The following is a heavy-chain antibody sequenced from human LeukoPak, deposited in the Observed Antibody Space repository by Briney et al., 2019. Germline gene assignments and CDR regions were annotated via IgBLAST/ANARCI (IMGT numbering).Heavy chain of an antibody. V-gene: IGHV3-73*01. CDR2: IRSKANSYAT. CDR1: GFTFSGSA. Sequence: GGSLRLSCAASGFTFSGSAMHWVRQASGKGLEWVGRIRSKANSYATAYAASVKGRFTISRDDSKNTAYLQMNSLKTEDTAMYYCTRLGYYYGSGSPNQHWGQGTLVTVSS. J-gene: IGHJ1*01. D-gene: IGHD3-10*01. CDR3: TRLGYYYGSGSPNQH.